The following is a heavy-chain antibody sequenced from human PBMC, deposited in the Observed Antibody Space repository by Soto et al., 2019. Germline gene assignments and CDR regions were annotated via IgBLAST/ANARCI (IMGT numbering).Heavy chain of an antibody. Sequence: QVQLVQSRAEVKKPGASVKVSCKASGYTFTTYGISWVRQAPGQGLEWMGWISAYNGNTNYVQKFQGRVTMTTDTSTSTAYTERRSLRSDDTAVYYCARGSYGYYSYFGLDVWGQGTTVTVSS. J-gene: IGHJ6*02. V-gene: IGHV1-18*01. D-gene: IGHD5-18*01. CDR2: ISAYNGNT. CDR1: GYTFTTYG. CDR3: ARGSYGYYSYFGLDV.